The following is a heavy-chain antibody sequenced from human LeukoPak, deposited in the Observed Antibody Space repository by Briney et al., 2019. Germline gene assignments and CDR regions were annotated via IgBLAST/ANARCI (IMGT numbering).Heavy chain of an antibody. CDR1: GGSISSYY. CDR3: ARRSGSYSL. CDR2: IYYSGST. Sequence: SETLSLTCTVSGGSISSYYWSWIRQPPGKGLEWIGYIYYSGSTNYNPSLRSRVTISVDTPKNHFSLKLTSVTAADTAVYYCARRSGSYSLWGQGTLVTVSS. D-gene: IGHD3-10*01. J-gene: IGHJ4*02. V-gene: IGHV4-59*12.